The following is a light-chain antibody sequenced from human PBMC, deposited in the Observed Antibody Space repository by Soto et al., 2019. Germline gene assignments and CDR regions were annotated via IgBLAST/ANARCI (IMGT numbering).Light chain of an antibody. CDR1: QSVSSSF. CDR2: GAS. CDR3: QQYDSSPWT. Sequence: EIGLTQSPGTLSLSPGERATLSCRASQSVSSSFLAWYQQKPGQAPRLLIYGASTRATGIPNRFSGSGSGTDFTLTISRLEPEDLAVYYCQQYDSSPWTFGQGTKVEIK. V-gene: IGKV3-20*01. J-gene: IGKJ1*01.